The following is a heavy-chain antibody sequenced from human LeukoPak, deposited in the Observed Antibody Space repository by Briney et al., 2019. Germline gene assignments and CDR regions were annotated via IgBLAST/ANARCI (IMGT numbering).Heavy chain of an antibody. CDR2: INHSGST. Sequence: SETLSLTCAVYGGSFSGYYWSWIRQPPGKGLEWIGEINHSGSTNYNPSLKSRVTISVDTSKNQLSLKLSSVTAADTAVYYCARDKYLGYCSGGSCYFLKYYFDYWGQGTLVTVSS. D-gene: IGHD2-15*01. CDR1: GGSFSGYY. V-gene: IGHV4-34*01. J-gene: IGHJ4*02. CDR3: ARDKYLGYCSGGSCYFLKYYFDY.